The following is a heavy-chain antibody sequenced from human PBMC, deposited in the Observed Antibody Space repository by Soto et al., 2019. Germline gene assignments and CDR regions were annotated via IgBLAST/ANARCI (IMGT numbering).Heavy chain of an antibody. CDR1: GYTFTGYY. CDR3: ARGPRAKVVPAATNWFDP. CDR2: INPNSGGT. J-gene: IGHJ5*02. D-gene: IGHD2-2*01. Sequence: AASVKVSCKASGYTFTGYYMHWVRQAPGQGLEWMGWINPNSGGTNYAQKFQGRVTMTRDTSISTAYMELSRLRSDDTAVYYCARGPRAKVVPAATNWFDPWGQGTLVTVSS. V-gene: IGHV1-2*02.